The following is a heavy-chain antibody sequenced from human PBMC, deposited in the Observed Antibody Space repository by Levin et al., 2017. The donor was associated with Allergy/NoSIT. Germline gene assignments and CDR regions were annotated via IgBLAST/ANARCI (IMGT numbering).Heavy chain of an antibody. J-gene: IGHJ3*01. D-gene: IGHD2-8*01. CDR2: ISYDGSNK. V-gene: IGHV3-30-3*01. CDR1: GFTFSSHA. CDR3: ARDGNGGAFDV. Sequence: GESLKISCAASGFTFSSHAMYWVRQAPGKGLEWVAVISYDGSNKYYADSVKGRFTISRDNSKNTLYLQMNSLRAEDTAVYYCARDGNGGAFDVWGQGTMVTVSS.